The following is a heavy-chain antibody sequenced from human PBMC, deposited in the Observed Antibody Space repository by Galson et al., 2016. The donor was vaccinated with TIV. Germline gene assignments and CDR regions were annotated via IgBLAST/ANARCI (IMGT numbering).Heavy chain of an antibody. J-gene: IGHJ4*02. V-gene: IGHV1-69*04. D-gene: IGHD2-2*01. CDR3: ARVCSSTSCYAGIDD. CDR1: GGTFSTYA. CDR2: IIPILGMT. Sequence: VKVSCKASGGTFSTYAMTWVRQAPGQGLEWMGRIIPILGMTNYAQKFQGRLTITADKSTSTAYMELSSLRSEDTALYYCARVCSSTSCYAGIDDWGQGTLVTVSS.